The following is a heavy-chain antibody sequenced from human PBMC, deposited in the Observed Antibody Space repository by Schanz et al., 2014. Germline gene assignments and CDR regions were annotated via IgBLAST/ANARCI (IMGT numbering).Heavy chain of an antibody. Sequence: EVHLEESGGGLVQPGGSQRLSCAVSGFSVSTNYMSWVRQAPGKGLEWVSSISATSNFVHYAASVEGRFTVSRDNANNVMYLQMNSLRVGDTAVYYCARGRARQLVHWFDPWGQGTLVTVSS. D-gene: IGHD6-13*01. CDR2: ISATSNFV. V-gene: IGHV3-21*01. J-gene: IGHJ5*02. CDR3: ARGRARQLVHWFDP. CDR1: GFSVSTNY.